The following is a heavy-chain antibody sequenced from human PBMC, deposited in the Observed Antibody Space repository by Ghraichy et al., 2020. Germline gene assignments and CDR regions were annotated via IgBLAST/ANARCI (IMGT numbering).Heavy chain of an antibody. J-gene: IGHJ3*02. CDR2: ISSSGDRT. CDR3: ARYEFLWFGELKNDAFDI. V-gene: IGHV3-23*01. CDR1: GFPFSRYA. D-gene: IGHD3-10*01. Sequence: GGSLRLSCAASGFPFSRYAMTWVRQAPGKGLEWVSAISSSGDRTYYSDSVKGRFTISRDNSKNTLYLQMNSLRAEDTAVYYCARYEFLWFGELKNDAFDIWGQGTMVTVSS.